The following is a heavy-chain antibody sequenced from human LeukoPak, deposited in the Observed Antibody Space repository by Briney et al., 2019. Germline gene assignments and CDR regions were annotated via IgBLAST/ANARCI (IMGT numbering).Heavy chain of an antibody. Sequence: MASETLSLTCTVSSVSFSDYYWTWMRQPPGQGLEWIGYSGSSKYNPSLESRLTISVDTSKRHFSLTLSSVTAADTAIYYCARTRRHYYGSGKNLTPWPAGLDVWGQGTTVIVSA. D-gene: IGHD3-10*01. J-gene: IGHJ6*01. CDR2: SGSS. CDR3: ARTRRHYYGSGKNLTPWPAGLDV. CDR1: SVSFSDYY. V-gene: IGHV4-59*01.